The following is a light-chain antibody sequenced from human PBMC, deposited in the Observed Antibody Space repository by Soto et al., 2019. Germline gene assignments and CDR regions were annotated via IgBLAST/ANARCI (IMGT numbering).Light chain of an antibody. J-gene: IGLJ1*01. CDR1: SSDVGGYNY. CDR3: SSYTSSSPLYV. CDR2: DVS. Sequence: QSVLTQPASVSGSPGQSITISCTGTSSDVGGYNYVSWYQQHPGKAPKLMIYDVSNRPSGVSNRFSGSKSGNTASLTISGLQAEDEADYYCSSYTSSSPLYVFGTGTKSPP. V-gene: IGLV2-14*01.